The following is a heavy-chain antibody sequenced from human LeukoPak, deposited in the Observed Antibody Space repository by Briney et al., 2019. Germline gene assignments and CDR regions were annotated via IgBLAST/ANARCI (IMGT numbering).Heavy chain of an antibody. J-gene: IGHJ4*02. V-gene: IGHV4-59*01. CDR1: GGSISGYY. Sequence: SETLSLTCTVSGGSISGYYWSWIRQPPGKGLEWIGYIYYSGGTSYNPSLKSRVTISVDTSKNQFSLRLSSVTAADTAVYYCARADSSGYILTYWSQGTLVTVSP. D-gene: IGHD5-18*01. CDR2: IYYSGGT. CDR3: ARADSSGYILTY.